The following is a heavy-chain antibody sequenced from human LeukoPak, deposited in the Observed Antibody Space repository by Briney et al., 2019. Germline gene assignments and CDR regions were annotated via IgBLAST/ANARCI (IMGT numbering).Heavy chain of an antibody. CDR1: GYTFTSYG. V-gene: IGHV1-18*01. CDR2: ISAYNGNT. D-gene: IGHD2-15*01. CDR3: AAHLADLLLDY. J-gene: IGHJ4*02. Sequence: ASVKVSCTASGYTFTSYGISWVRQAPGQGLEWMGWISAYNGNTNYAQKLQGRVTMTTDTSTSTAYMELRSLRSDDTAVYYCAAHLADLLLDYWGRGTLVTVSS.